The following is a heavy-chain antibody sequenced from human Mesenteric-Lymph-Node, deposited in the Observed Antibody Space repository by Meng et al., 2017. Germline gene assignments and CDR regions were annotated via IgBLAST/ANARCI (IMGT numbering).Heavy chain of an antibody. D-gene: IGHD3-3*01. CDR1: GFTFSSYA. CDR3: AKHDGRESAYYDFWSGYYYFDY. J-gene: IGHJ4*02. CDR2: ISGSGGST. Sequence: GESLKISCAASGFTFSSYAMSWVRQAPGKGLEWVSAISGSGGSTYYADSVKGRFTISRDNSKNTLYLQMNSLRAEDTAVYYCAKHDGRESAYYDFWSGYYYFDYWGQGTLVTVSS. V-gene: IGHV3-23*01.